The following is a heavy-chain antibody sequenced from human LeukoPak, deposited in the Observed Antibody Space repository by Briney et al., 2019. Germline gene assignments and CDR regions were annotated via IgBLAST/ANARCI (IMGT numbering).Heavy chain of an antibody. CDR1: GGSFSRYY. J-gene: IGHJ4*02. Sequence: PSETLSLTCTVSGGSFSRYYWSWVRQPAGKGLEWIGRIYTCGSTNYNPSLKSRVTISADTSKNQFSLKLSSVTVADTAVYYCTRDRGDYGGPDYWGRGTLVTVSS. V-gene: IGHV4-4*07. CDR3: TRDRGDYGGPDY. D-gene: IGHD4-23*01. CDR2: IYTCGST.